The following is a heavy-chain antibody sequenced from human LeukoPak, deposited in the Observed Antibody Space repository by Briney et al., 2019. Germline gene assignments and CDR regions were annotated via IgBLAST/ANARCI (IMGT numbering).Heavy chain of an antibody. D-gene: IGHD2-15*01. CDR1: GYTFTSYD. J-gene: IGHJ3*02. CDR3: ARDGAGYCSGGSCYDAFDI. V-gene: IGHV1-8*01. Sequence: ASVKVSCKASGYTFTSYDINWVRQATGQGLEWMGWMNPNSGNTGYAQKFQGRVTMTRNTSISTAYMELSSLRSEDTAVYYCARDGAGYCSGGSCYDAFDIWGQGTMVTVSS. CDR2: MNPNSGNT.